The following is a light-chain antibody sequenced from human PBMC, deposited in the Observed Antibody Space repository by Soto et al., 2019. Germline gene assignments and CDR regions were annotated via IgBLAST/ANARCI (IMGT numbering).Light chain of an antibody. CDR2: GAS. CDR1: QSVTSN. Sequence: EVVMTQSPATLSVSPGERATLSCRASQSVTSNLAWYQQKPGQAPRLLIYGASTRATGIPARFSGSGSGTELTLTMSSLQSEDFAVYYCQQYNNWPPYTCGQGPKLEIK. CDR3: QQYNNWPPYT. J-gene: IGKJ2*01. V-gene: IGKV3-15*01.